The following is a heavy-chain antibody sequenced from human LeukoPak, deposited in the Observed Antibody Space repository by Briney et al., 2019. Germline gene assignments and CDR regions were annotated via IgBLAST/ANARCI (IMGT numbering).Heavy chain of an antibody. V-gene: IGHV1-8*03. D-gene: IGHD1-26*01. Sequence: GESLKISCNSSGYTFTSYDINWERQATGQGLEWMGWMNPNSGNTGYAQKFQGRVTITRNTSISTAYMELSSLRSEDTAVYYCARGIGGYWGQGTLVTVSS. CDR1: GYTFTSYD. J-gene: IGHJ4*02. CDR2: MNPNSGNT. CDR3: ARGIGGY.